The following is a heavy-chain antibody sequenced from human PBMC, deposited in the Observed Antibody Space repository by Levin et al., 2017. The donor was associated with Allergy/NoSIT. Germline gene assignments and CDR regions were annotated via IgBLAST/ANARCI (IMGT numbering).Heavy chain of an antibody. Sequence: PSETLSLTCTVSGGSINSTIYSWNWIRQPPGKALEWIGYIYQSGYTYYNSSLKSRVTISIDRPKNQFSLEMTSVTAADTAVYYCARGASNWGYWFFDIWGRGALVTVSS. CDR2: IYQSGYT. CDR1: GGSINSTIYS. D-gene: IGHD7-27*01. V-gene: IGHV4-30-2*01. J-gene: IGHJ2*01. CDR3: ARGASNWGYWFFDI.